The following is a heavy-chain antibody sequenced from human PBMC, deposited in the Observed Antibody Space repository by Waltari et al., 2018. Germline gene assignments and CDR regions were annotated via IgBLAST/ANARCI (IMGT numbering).Heavy chain of an antibody. CDR3: ARDFIPQDYYYYYDLDV. CDR1: GYVFTSYG. CDR2: ISGYNDNT. Sequence: QVQLVQSGVEVKKPGASVKVSCKASGYVFTSYGISWVRQAPGQGLEWMGWISGYNDNTNYAQKVQGRVTMTTDTSTSTAYMELRSLRSDDTAVYYCARDFIPQDYYYYYDLDVWGQGTTVTVSS. V-gene: IGHV1-18*01. D-gene: IGHD2-21*01. J-gene: IGHJ6*02.